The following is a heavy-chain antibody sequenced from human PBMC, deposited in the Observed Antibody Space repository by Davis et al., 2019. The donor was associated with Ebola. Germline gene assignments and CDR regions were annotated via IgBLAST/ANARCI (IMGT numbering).Heavy chain of an antibody. V-gene: IGHV3-43*02. Sequence: GESLKISCAASGFTFDDYAMHWVRQAPGKGLEWVSLISGDGGSTYYADSVKGRFTISRDNSKNSLYLQMNSLRAEDTAVYYCAKGDCTGGVCPGMDVWGQGTTVTVSS. D-gene: IGHD2-8*02. J-gene: IGHJ6*02. CDR1: GFTFDDYA. CDR3: AKGDCTGGVCPGMDV. CDR2: ISGDGGST.